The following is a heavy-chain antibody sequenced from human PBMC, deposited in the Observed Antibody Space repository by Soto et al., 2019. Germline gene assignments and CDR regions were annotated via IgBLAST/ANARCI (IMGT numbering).Heavy chain of an antibody. CDR2: IKQDESEK. D-gene: IGHD3-16*01. J-gene: IGHJ4*02. V-gene: IGHV3-7*01. CDR3: VRDVGFDYVN. CDR1: GFSFSSYW. Sequence: EVQLVESGGGLVQPGGSLRISCKGSGFSFSSYWMSWVRQAPGKGLEWVASIKQDESEKYYVDSVKGRFTISRDNVDDSVVLHMNSLSADDTAVYFCVRDVGFDYVNWGQGTLVTVSS.